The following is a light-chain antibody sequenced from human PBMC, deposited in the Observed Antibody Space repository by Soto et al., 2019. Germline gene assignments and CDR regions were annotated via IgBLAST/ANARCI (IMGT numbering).Light chain of an antibody. V-gene: IGLV2-11*01. J-gene: IGLJ1*01. CDR3: CSYTGSFYI. CDR2: DVN. Sequence: QSALTQPRSVSGSPGQSVTISCTGTSSDVGGYRYVSWYQQHPGKAPKVIIFDVNKRPSGVPGRFSGSKSGNTASLTISGLQTEDEGDYYCCSYTGSFYIFGTGTKVTV. CDR1: SSDVGGYRY.